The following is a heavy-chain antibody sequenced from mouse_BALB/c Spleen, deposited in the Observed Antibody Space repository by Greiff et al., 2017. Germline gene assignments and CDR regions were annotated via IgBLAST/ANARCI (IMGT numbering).Heavy chain of an antibody. J-gene: IGHJ4*01. V-gene: IGHV1-4*01. CDR3: ARSDYGSYYYAMDY. CDR2: INPSSGYT. D-gene: IGHD1-1*01. Sequence: VQVVESGAELARPGASVKMSCKASGYTFTSYTMHWVKQRPGQGLEWIGYINPSSGYTNYNQKFKDKATLTADKSSSTAYMQLSSLTSEDSAVYYCARSDYGSYYYAMDYWGQGTSVTVSS. CDR1: GYTFTSYT.